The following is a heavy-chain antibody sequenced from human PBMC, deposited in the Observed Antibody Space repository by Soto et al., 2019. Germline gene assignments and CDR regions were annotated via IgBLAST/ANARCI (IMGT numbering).Heavy chain of an antibody. CDR2: ISGGGGTT. D-gene: IGHD7-27*01. CDR3: AKHLGPYPFDS. CDR1: GFSFNSYA. J-gene: IGHJ5*01. Sequence: GGSLRLSCAASGFSFNSYAMSWVRQAPGKGLEWVSSISGGGGTTYYADSVKGRFTISRDNSKNTLYLQMNSLRAEDTAIYYCAKHLGPYPFDSWRQGPLVTVSS. V-gene: IGHV3-23*01.